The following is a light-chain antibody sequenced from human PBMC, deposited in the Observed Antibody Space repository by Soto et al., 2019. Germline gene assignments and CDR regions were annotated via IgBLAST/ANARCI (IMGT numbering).Light chain of an antibody. CDR1: EYIITY. Sequence: DIQMTQSPSSLSASVGDRVTLTCRANEYIITYLNWYQQKEGKAPKLLIYGASNLQSGAPSRFSGSGSGTDFTLTISSLHPEDFAIYYCQQSYTTPFTFGPGTRVDI. CDR3: QQSYTTPFT. CDR2: GAS. J-gene: IGKJ3*01. V-gene: IGKV1-39*01.